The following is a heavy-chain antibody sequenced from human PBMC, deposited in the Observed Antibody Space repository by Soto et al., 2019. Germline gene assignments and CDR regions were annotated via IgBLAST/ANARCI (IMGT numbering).Heavy chain of an antibody. CDR3: ARGGSPFDY. J-gene: IGHJ4*02. V-gene: IGHV1-18*01. D-gene: IGHD3-16*01. CDR2: LSAYNGNT. CDR1: GYTFTNFG. Sequence: QVQLVQSGAEVKKPGASVKVSCKASGYTFTNFGISWVRQAPGQGLEWMGWLSAYNGNTNYAQNNQGRVTMTTDTSTSTAYMEVRSEGSDGAAVYYCARGGSPFDYWGQGTLVTVSS.